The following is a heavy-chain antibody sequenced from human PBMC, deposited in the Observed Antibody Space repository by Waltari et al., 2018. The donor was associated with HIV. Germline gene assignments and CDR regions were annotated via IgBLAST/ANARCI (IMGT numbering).Heavy chain of an antibody. CDR1: GGSISSYY. D-gene: IGHD2-8*01. CDR3: TSGRLYYYYGMDV. V-gene: IGHV4-59*01. Sequence: QVQLQESGPGLVKPSETLSITCNVSGGSISSYYWSWNRQPPGKGLEWIGYIYYSGSTNYNPSLKSRVTISVDTSKNQCSLKMSSVTAADTAVYYCTSGRLYYYYGMDVWGQGTTVTVSS. CDR2: IYYSGST. J-gene: IGHJ6*02.